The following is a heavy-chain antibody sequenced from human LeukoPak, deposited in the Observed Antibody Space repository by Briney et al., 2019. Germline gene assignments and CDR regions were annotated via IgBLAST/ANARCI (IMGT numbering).Heavy chain of an antibody. D-gene: IGHD6-6*01. J-gene: IGHJ6*03. CDR1: GFTFSSYW. CDR2: INNDGSST. Sequence: GGSLRLSCAASGFTFSSYWMHWVRQAPGKGLVWVSRINNDGSSTSYADSVKGRFTISRDNAKNTLYLQMNSLRAEDTVVYYCARGGSSSHMDVWGKGTTVTVSS. CDR3: ARGGSSSHMDV. V-gene: IGHV3-74*01.